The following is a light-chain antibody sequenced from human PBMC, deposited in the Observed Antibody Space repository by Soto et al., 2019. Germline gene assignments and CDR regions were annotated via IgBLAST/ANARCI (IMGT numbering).Light chain of an antibody. Sequence: EIVMTQSPSTLSVSPGERATLSCRASQSVSSNLAWYQQKPGQAPRLLIYGASTRATGIPARFSGSGSGTEFTLTISSLQSEDFVVYYCQQYNDNWPTFGQGTKVDIK. V-gene: IGKV3-15*01. CDR3: QQYNDNWPT. J-gene: IGKJ1*01. CDR2: GAS. CDR1: QSVSSN.